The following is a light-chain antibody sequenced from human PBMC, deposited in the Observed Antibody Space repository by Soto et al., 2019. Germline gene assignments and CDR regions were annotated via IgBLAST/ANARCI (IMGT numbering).Light chain of an antibody. CDR1: QSVSRY. V-gene: IGKV3-11*01. CDR2: GAS. Sequence: ELVLTQSPGTLCLSPGQRATLTCRASQSVSRYLAWYQQKPGQAPRLLIYGASSRATGIPDRFSGSGSGTDFTLTITSLEPEDFAVYYCQQRSNWPPTFGQGSKV. J-gene: IGKJ1*01. CDR3: QQRSNWPPT.